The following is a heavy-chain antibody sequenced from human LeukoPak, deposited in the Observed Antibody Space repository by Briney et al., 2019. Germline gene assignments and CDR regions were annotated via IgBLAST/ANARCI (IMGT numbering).Heavy chain of an antibody. CDR2: IYYSGST. V-gene: IGHV4-39*01. CDR3: ARSTMIVVVPDY. CDR1: GGSISSSSYY. D-gene: IGHD3-22*01. Sequence: PSETLSLTCTVSGGSISSSSYYWGWIRQPPGKGLEWIGSIYYSGSTYYNPSLKSRVTISVDTSKNQFSLKLSSVTAADTAVYYCARSTMIVVVPDYWGQGTLVTVS. J-gene: IGHJ4*02.